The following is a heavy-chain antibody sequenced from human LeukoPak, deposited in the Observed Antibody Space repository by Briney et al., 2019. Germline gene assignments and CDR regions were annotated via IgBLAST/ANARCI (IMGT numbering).Heavy chain of an antibody. V-gene: IGHV3-23*01. CDR3: AKALPAKYYYGLDL. CDR2: IIDSGRTA. Sequence: GGSLRLSCAASGFTFSTYWMYWVRQAPGKGLEWVSVIIDSGRTAYYADSVKGRFTISRDNSKNTLYLQTNSLRAEDTAVYYCAKALPAKYYYGLDLWGQGTTVTVSS. CDR1: GFTFSTYW. D-gene: IGHD2-2*01. J-gene: IGHJ6*02.